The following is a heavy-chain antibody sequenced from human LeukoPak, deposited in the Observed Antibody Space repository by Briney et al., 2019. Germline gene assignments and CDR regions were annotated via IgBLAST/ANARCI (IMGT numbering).Heavy chain of an antibody. CDR3: AKGWQQLALDY. J-gene: IGHJ4*02. V-gene: IGHV3-74*01. CDR1: GFTFSRYW. D-gene: IGHD6-13*01. CDR2: INSDGRST. Sequence: PGGSLRLSCVASGFTFSRYWMHWVRQAPGKGLVWVSRINSDGRSTNYADSVKGRFTISRDNSKNTLYLQMNSLRAEDTAVYYCAKGWQQLALDYWGQGTLVTVSS.